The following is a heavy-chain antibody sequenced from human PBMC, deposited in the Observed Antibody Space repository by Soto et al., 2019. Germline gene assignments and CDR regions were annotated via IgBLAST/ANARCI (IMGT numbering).Heavy chain of an antibody. J-gene: IGHJ6*02. D-gene: IGHD4-4*01. CDR1: GYTFTGYY. CDR3: AREYRFAVTTDYYYGMDV. CDR2: INPNSGGT. V-gene: IGHV1-2*04. Sequence: ASVKVSCKASGYTFTGYYMHWVRQAPGQGLEWMGWINPNSGGTNYAQKFQGWVTMTRDTSISTAYMELSRLRSDDTAVYYCAREYRFAVTTDYYYGMDVWGQGTTVTVSS.